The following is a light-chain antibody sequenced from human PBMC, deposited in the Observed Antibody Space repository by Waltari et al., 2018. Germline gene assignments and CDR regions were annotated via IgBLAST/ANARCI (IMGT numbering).Light chain of an antibody. CDR1: QEIGVS. J-gene: IGKJ2*01. CDR3: LQFYTCAYT. V-gene: IGKV1-5*03. CDR2: RAS. Sequence: DIQMTQSPSTLSASIGETVTITCRASQEIGVSLAWYQQKPGNAPKILISRASHLEEGVPSRFSGSGSGMDFALTITRLQPDDSATYHCLQFYTCAYTFGRGTRLEIK.